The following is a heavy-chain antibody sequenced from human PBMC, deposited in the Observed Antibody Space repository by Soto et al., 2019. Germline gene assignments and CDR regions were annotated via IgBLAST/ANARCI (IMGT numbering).Heavy chain of an antibody. CDR1: GFSFSRNW. Sequence: EVQMVESGGGLVQPGGSLRLSCAASGFSFSRNWMSWVRQAPGKGLEWVANIKEDGSEKYYVDVVKGRFTISRDNAKNSVYLQMNSLRVEDTAVYYCGQGAGIGDYGGQGALVTVSS. CDR2: IKEDGSEK. CDR3: GQGAGIGDY. V-gene: IGHV3-7*01. J-gene: IGHJ4*02. D-gene: IGHD3-10*01.